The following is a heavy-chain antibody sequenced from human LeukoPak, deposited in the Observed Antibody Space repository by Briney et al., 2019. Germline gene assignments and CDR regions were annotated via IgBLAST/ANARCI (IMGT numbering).Heavy chain of an antibody. CDR1: GGSISSSSYY. CDR2: IYYSGST. V-gene: IGHV4-39*07. Sequence: SETLSLTCTVSGGSISSSSYYWGWIRQPPGKGLEWIGSIYYSGSTYYNPSLKSRVTISVDTSKNQFSLKLRSVTAADTAVYYCAKVWGSSGWEDYYYYYMDVWGKGTTVTISS. J-gene: IGHJ6*03. D-gene: IGHD6-19*01. CDR3: AKVWGSSGWEDYYYYYMDV.